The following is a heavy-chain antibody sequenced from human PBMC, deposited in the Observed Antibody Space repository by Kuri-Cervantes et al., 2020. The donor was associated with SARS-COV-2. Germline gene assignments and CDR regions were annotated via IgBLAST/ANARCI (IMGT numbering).Heavy chain of an antibody. CDR2: IYYSGST. J-gene: IGHJ3*01. V-gene: IGHV4-59*04. CDR3: ARHIAGAHEAFDV. D-gene: IGHD1-26*01. Sequence: SETLTLTCTVSGGTISSHYWSWIRQPPGKGLEWIGDIYYSGSTYYNPYLKSGVNITVDTSKNQFSLKLSSVTAADTTVYYCARHIAGAHEAFDVWGKGTMVTVSS. CDR1: GGTISSHY.